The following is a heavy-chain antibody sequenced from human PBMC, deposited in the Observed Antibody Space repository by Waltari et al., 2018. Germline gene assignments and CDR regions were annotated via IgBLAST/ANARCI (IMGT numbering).Heavy chain of an antibody. D-gene: IGHD1-20*01. J-gene: IGHJ4*02. V-gene: IGHV1-46*01. CDR3: ASSPLTGTTDY. Sequence: QVQLVQSGAEVKKPGASVKVSCKASGYTFTSYYMHWVRQAPGQGLEWMGRINPSGGSTSYAQKFQGRVTMTRDTSTSTVYMELSSLRSEDTAVYYCASSPLTGTTDYWGQGTLVTVSS. CDR2: INPSGGST. CDR1: GYTFTSYY.